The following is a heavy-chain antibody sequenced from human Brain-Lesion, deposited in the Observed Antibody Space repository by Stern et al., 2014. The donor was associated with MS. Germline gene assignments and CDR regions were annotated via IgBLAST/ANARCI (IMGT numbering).Heavy chain of an antibody. Sequence: VQLVESGPGLVKPSETLSLTCTVAGGSVSSTSYAWAWIRQPPGKGLEWIGTIYYSGNTYYRPSLQSRLTISPDTSKDQFSLPLRSVTAADTAVYYCAGEEDIRYCSGGSCTGNWFDPWGQGTLVTVSS. CDR3: AGEEDIRYCSGGSCTGNWFDP. CDR1: GGSVSSTSYA. V-gene: IGHV4-39*01. CDR2: IYYSGNT. D-gene: IGHD2-15*01. J-gene: IGHJ5*02.